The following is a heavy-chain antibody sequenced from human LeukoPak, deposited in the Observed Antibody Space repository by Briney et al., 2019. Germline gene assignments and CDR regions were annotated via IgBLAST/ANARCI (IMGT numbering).Heavy chain of an antibody. D-gene: IGHD6-13*01. Sequence: GGSLRLSCAASGFIFSSYGMHWVREAPGKGLEWVAVISYDGSNKYSADSVKGRFTISRDNSKNTLFLQMNSLRTEDTAVYYCAKDQGRSRSFHYWGQGTLVTVSS. CDR3: AKDQGRSRSFHY. CDR1: GFIFSSYG. V-gene: IGHV3-30*18. CDR2: ISYDGSNK. J-gene: IGHJ4*02.